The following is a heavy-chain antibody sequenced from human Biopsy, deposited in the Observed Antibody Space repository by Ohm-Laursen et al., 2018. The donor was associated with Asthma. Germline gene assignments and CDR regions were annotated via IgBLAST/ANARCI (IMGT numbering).Heavy chain of an antibody. Sequence: SLTLSCASSGFAFSNFAMTCDRRAPGKGLEWVSSITGSGGGTCYADSVKGRFTVSRDNSKNTHYLQISSLRAEDTAVYYCANQQLVRYLDYWGQGTLVTVSS. V-gene: IGHV3-23*01. CDR1: GFAFSNFA. CDR2: ITGSGGGT. CDR3: ANQQLVRYLDY. J-gene: IGHJ4*02. D-gene: IGHD6-13*01.